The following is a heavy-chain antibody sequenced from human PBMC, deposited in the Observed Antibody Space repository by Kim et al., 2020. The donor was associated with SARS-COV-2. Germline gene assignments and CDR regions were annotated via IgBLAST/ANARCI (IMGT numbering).Heavy chain of an antibody. CDR1: GFTFSSST. J-gene: IGHJ4*02. V-gene: IGHV3-21*01. CDR2: ISSVSSYI. CDR3: ARDVGSGSYYGY. Sequence: GGSLRLSCTASGFTFSSSTMNWVRQAPGKGLEWVSSISSVSSYIYYADSVKGRFTISRDNAKNSLYLQMNSLRAEDTAVYYCARDVGSGSYYGYWGQGTLVTLSS. D-gene: IGHD1-26*01.